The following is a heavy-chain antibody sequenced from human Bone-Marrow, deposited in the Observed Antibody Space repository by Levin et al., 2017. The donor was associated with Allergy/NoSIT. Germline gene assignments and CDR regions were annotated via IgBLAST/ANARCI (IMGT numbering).Heavy chain of an antibody. CDR1: GFTFDNFA. D-gene: IGHD3-10*01. CDR3: AKDITSSNYYGMDV. V-gene: IGHV3-9*01. CDR2: ISWDSGSL. J-gene: IGHJ6*02. Sequence: SLKISCVASGFTFDNFAMHWVRQVPGKGLEWVSGISWDSGSLGYADSVKGRFTISRDNAKNSLHLQVTSLRSEDTALYFCAKDITSSNYYGMDVWGQGTAVTVSS.